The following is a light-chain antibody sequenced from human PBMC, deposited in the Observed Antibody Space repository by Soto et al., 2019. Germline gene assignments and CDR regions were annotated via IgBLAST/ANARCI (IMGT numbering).Light chain of an antibody. V-gene: IGLV7-43*01. CDR3: LLYDGGAGV. CDR2: LTT. CDR1: AGAVTSGYY. J-gene: IGLJ3*02. Sequence: QAVVTQEPSLTVSPGGTVTLTCASSAGAVTSGYYPNWFQQKPGQAPRALIYLTTNKHSWTPARFSGSLLGGKAALTLSGVQPEDEAEYYCLLYDGGAGVFGGGTKVTVL.